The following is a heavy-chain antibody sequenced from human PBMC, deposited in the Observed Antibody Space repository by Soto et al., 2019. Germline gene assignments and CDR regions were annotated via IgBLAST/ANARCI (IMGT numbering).Heavy chain of an antibody. CDR1: GGSISSYY. CDR2: IYYSGST. CDR3: ALYCGGYDQALFDY. D-gene: IGHD5-12*01. J-gene: IGHJ4*02. Sequence: PSETLSLTCTVSGGSISSYYWSWIRQPPGKGLEWIGYIYYSGSTNYNPSLKSRVTISVDTSKNQFSLKLSSVTAAGTAVYYCALYCGGYDQALFDYRGQGTLVPVSS. V-gene: IGHV4-59*08.